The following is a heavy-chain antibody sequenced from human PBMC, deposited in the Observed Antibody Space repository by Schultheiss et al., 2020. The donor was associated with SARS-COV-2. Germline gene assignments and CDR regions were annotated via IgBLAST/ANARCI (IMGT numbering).Heavy chain of an antibody. Sequence: GGSLRLSCAASGFTFSSYAMHWVRQAPGKGLEWVAVISYDGSNKYYADSVKGRFTISRDNSKNTLYLQMNSLRAEDTAVYYCAKPLVGYGEFDYWGQGTLVTVSS. CDR3: AKPLVGYGEFDY. J-gene: IGHJ4*02. V-gene: IGHV3-30*04. CDR2: ISYDGSNK. D-gene: IGHD4-17*01. CDR1: GFTFSSYA.